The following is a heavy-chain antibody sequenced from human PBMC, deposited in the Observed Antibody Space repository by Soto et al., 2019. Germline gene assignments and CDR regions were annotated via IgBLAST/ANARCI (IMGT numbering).Heavy chain of an antibody. CDR2: INNDGTGI. Sequence: VQLGEFGGGLVQSGRSLRLSCAASGFTFSNYWMVWVRQAPGKGLVWVSRINNDGTGIRYADSVKGRFTISRDNGKNTLYLQMNSLRVEDTAVYYCATSPSVPGNDWGQGTLVTVSS. D-gene: IGHD1-1*01. V-gene: IGHV3-74*01. J-gene: IGHJ4*02. CDR3: ATSPSVPGND. CDR1: GFTFSNYW.